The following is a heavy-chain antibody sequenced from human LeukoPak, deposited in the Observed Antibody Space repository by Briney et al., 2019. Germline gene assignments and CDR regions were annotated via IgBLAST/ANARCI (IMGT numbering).Heavy chain of an antibody. V-gene: IGHV4-4*07. J-gene: IGHJ6*02. CDR3: AREGPNLYSSSWAPIPHYCYYGMDV. CDR1: GGSISSYY. D-gene: IGHD6-13*01. CDR2: IYTSGST. Sequence: SETLSLTCTVSGGSISSYYWSWIRQPAGKGLERIGRIYTSGSTNYNPSLKSRVTMSVDTSKNQFSLKLSSVTAADTAVYYCAREGPNLYSSSWAPIPHYCYYGMDVWGQGTTVTVSS.